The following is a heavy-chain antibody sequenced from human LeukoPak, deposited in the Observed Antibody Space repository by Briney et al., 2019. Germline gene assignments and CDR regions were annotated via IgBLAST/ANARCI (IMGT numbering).Heavy chain of an antibody. V-gene: IGHV4-4*07. CDR1: GGSLRSYY. Sequence: PSETLSLTCPGSGGSLRSYYWRWMRQPAAKGLEWIGRIYTSGSTNYNLSLNSRVTMSEHTAKNQFPLKLSSVTAPDTTVYYCAATLSGYYGDYPSNWFDPWAQVTLVTVSS. J-gene: IGHJ5*02. D-gene: IGHD4-17*01. CDR2: IYTSGST. CDR3: AATLSGYYGDYPSNWFDP.